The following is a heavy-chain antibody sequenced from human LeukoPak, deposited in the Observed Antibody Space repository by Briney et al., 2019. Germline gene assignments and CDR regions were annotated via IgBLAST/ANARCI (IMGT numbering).Heavy chain of an antibody. CDR3: ARSYSSGWYRSEYFQH. Sequence: PGGSLRLSCAASGFTFSSYGMHWVRQAPGKGLEWVAFIRSDGTTKYYADSVKGRFTISRDNSKNTLYLQMNSLRAEDTAVYYCARSYSSGWYRSEYFQHWGQGTLVTVSS. V-gene: IGHV3-30*02. J-gene: IGHJ1*01. CDR2: IRSDGTTK. CDR1: GFTFSSYG. D-gene: IGHD6-19*01.